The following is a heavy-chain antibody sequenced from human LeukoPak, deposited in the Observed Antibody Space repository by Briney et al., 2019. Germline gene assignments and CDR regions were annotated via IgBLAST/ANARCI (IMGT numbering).Heavy chain of an antibody. D-gene: IGHD5-12*01. Sequence: SETLSLTCTVSGGSISSYYWSWIRQPPGKGLEWIGYIYYSGSTNYNPSLKSRVTISVDTSKNQFSLKLSSVTAADTAAYYCAREGYSGYGYFDYWGQGTLVTVSS. V-gene: IGHV4-59*01. CDR2: IYYSGST. CDR1: GGSISSYY. J-gene: IGHJ4*02. CDR3: AREGYSGYGYFDY.